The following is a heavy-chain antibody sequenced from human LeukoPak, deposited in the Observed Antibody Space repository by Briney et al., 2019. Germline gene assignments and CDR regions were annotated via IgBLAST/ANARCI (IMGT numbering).Heavy chain of an antibody. CDR2: ISGRSSTI. D-gene: IGHD1-26*01. CDR3: ARDRIKSGSYYFDY. V-gene: IGHV3-48*01. J-gene: IGHJ4*02. CDR1: GFTFSSYS. Sequence: GGSLRLSCAASGFTFSSYSMNWVRQAPGKGLEWVSYISGRSSTIYYADSVKGRFTISRDNAKNSMCLQMNSLRAEDTAVYYCARDRIKSGSYYFDYWGQGTLVTVSS.